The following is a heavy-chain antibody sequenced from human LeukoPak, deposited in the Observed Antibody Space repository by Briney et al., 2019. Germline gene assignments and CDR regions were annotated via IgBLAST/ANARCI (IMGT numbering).Heavy chain of an antibody. D-gene: IGHD6-19*01. CDR1: GGSFSGYY. J-gene: IGHJ4*02. CDR3: ARESYPGGSGWSSGTYYFDN. Sequence: SETLSLTCAVYGGSFSGYYWSWIRQPPGKGVEGIGEINHSGSTNYNPSLKSRVTISVDTAKNQLSLQLSSMTAADTALYYCARESYPGGSGWSSGTYYFDNWGQGTLVTVSS. CDR2: INHSGST. V-gene: IGHV4-34*01.